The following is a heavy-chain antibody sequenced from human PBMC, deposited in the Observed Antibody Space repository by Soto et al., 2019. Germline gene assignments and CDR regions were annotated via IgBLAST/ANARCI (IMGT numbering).Heavy chain of an antibody. Sequence: QVQLQESGPGLVKPSETLSLTCAVSGASITHYYWNWIRQSPGKGLEWIVSFSSTGSTVYNPSLGSRVTIALDTSKNQFSLTLNSVTAADTAVYYGARGGGSPYHNHEFDFWGQGTLVTVSS. J-gene: IGHJ4*02. CDR1: GASITHYY. D-gene: IGHD6-13*01. CDR2: FSSTGST. CDR3: ARGGGSPYHNHEFDF. V-gene: IGHV4-59*01.